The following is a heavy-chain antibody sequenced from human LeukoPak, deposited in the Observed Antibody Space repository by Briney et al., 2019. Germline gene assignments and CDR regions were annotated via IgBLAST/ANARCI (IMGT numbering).Heavy chain of an antibody. CDR2: IIPIFGTA. CDR1: GGTFSSYA. Sequence: ASVKVSCKASGGTFSSYASSWVRQAPGQGLEWMGGIIPIFGTANYAQKFRGRVTITADESTSTAYMELSSLRSEDTAMYYCARVVVVITNDISDIWGQGTMVIVSS. J-gene: IGHJ3*02. CDR3: ARVVVVITNDISDI. D-gene: IGHD3-22*01. V-gene: IGHV1-69*13.